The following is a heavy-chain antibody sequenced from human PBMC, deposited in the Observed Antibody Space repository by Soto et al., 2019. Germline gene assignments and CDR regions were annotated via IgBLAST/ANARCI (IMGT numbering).Heavy chain of an antibody. J-gene: IGHJ3*02. CDR2: IGPTGDT. D-gene: IGHD3-10*01. Sequence: QVQQQQWGARLLKPSETLSLTCAEYGRSMSGYNWSWLRRSPVRGLEWIGEIGPTGDTNYGPSFMSRVTVSVDTSKYEFSLILTQVTAAATAPYLCARNGVGFGFDIWGLGTMVSVSS. CDR1: GRSMSGYN. CDR3: ARNGVGFGFDI. V-gene: IGHV4-34*02.